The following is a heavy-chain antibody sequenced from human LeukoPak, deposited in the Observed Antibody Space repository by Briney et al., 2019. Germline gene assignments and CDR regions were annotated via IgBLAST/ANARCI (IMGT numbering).Heavy chain of an antibody. Sequence: GASVKVSCKASGYNLTGYYMHWVRQAPGQGLEWMGRINPNSGGTKYAQKFRGRATMTRDTSISTAYMELSRLRSDDTAVYYCARLKPVSDYFDYWGQGTLVTVSS. CDR2: INPNSGGT. CDR3: ARLKPVSDYFDY. D-gene: IGHD3-10*01. J-gene: IGHJ4*02. V-gene: IGHV1-2*06. CDR1: GYNLTGYY.